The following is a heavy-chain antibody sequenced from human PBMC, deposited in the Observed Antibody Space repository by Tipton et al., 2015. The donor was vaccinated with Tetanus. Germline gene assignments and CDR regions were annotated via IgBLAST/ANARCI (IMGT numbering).Heavy chain of an antibody. J-gene: IGHJ4*02. CDR3: ARASYGFPKKGPFDS. D-gene: IGHD3-3*01. CDR1: GASFSDYY. Sequence: TLSLTCAAYGASFSDYYWSWIRQAPGKGLEWIGEINHSGNTNHNPSLKSRVTLSVDTSKNQFSLKLNSVTAADTAIYYCARASYGFPKKGPFDSWGQGALVIVSS. V-gene: IGHV4-34*01. CDR2: INHSGNT.